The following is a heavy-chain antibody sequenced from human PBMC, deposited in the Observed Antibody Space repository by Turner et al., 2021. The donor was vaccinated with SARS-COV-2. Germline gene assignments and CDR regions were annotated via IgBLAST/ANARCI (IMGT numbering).Heavy chain of an antibody. CDR3: AREEDYYDSSGYYPDAFDI. J-gene: IGHJ3*02. CDR1: GFTFSSYT. CDR2: ISSSRSNI. Sequence: VQLLESGGGMVRPGGSPSLSCAASGFTFSSYTMDWVRQAPGKGLEWVSFISSSRSNIYYADSVKGRFTISRDNAKNSLYLQMNSLRAEDTAVYYCAREEDYYDSSGYYPDAFDIWGQGTMVTVSS. D-gene: IGHD3-22*01. V-gene: IGHV3-21*01.